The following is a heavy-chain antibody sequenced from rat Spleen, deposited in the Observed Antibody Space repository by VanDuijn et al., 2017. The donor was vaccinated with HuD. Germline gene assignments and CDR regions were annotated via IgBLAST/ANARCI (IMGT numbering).Heavy chain of an antibody. CDR2: ITNTGSST. Sequence: EVQLVESGGGLVQPGGSLKLSCVASGFTFNNYWMTWIRQAPGKGLEWVASITNTGSSTYYRDSVKGRFTISRDNAKSTLYLQMDSLRSEDTATYYCERHNSGYGVMDAWGQGASVTVSS. V-gene: IGHV5-31*01. D-gene: IGHD4-3*01. CDR3: ERHNSGYGVMDA. CDR1: GFTFNNYW. J-gene: IGHJ4*01.